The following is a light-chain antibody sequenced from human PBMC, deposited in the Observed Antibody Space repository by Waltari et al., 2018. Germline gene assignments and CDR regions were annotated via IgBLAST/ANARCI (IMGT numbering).Light chain of an antibody. V-gene: IGLV2-8*01. CDR2: EVT. Sequence: QSALTQPPSAAGSPGQSVPISCTGTNGDVGGYNYDSRYQQHPGKAPKLVIFEVTKRPSGVPDRFSGSKSGNTASLTVSGLQADDEAYYYCSSYVGRNNVIFGGGTKLTVL. CDR3: SSYVGRNNVI. CDR1: NGDVGGYNY. J-gene: IGLJ2*01.